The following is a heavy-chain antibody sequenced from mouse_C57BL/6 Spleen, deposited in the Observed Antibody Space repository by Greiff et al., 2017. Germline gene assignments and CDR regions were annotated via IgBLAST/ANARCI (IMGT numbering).Heavy chain of an antibody. V-gene: IGHV1-52*01. J-gene: IGHJ1*03. CDR2: IDPSDSET. CDR1: GYTFTSYW. D-gene: IGHD1-1*01. Sequence: QVQLQQPGAELVRPGSSVKLSCKASGYTFTSYWMHWVKQRPIQGLEWIGNIDPSDSETHYNQKFKDKATLTVDKSSSTAYMQLSSLTSEDSAVYYCARLRYYGSTPWYFDVWGTGTTVTVSS. CDR3: ARLRYYGSTPWYFDV.